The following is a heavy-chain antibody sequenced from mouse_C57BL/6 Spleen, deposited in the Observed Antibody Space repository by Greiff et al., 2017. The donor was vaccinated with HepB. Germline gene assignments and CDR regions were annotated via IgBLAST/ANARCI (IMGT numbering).Heavy chain of an antibody. CDR1: GYTFTDYY. V-gene: IGHV1-26*01. D-gene: IGHD1-1*01. J-gene: IGHJ4*01. CDR3: ARRLLRWYAMDY. Sequence: EVQLQQSGPELVKPGASVKISCKASGYTFTDYYMNWVKQSHGKSLEWIGDINPNNGGTSYNQKFKGKATLTVDKSSSTAYMELRSLTSEDSAVYYCARRLLRWYAMDYWGQGTSVTVSS. CDR2: INPNNGGT.